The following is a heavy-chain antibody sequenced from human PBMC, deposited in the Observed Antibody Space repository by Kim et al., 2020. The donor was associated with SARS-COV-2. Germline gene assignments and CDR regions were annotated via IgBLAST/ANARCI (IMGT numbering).Heavy chain of an antibody. Sequence: SETLSLTCTVSGGSISRSNSHWGWIRQPPGKGLEGIGSVYYSGSTFYNPSLKSRVTTSVDTSENQLSLKLTSGTAADTAFYYCAGLEKTGIGGRCWFDP. V-gene: IGHV4-39*01. J-gene: IGHJ5*02. CDR3: AGLEKTGIGGRCWFDP. CDR2: VYYSGST. D-gene: IGHD1-1*01. CDR1: GGSISRSNSH.